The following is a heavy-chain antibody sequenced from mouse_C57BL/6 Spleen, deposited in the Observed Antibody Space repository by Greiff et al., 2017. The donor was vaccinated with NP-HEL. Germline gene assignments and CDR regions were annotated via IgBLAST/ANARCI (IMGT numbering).Heavy chain of an antibody. Sequence: EVQLVESGGGLVKPGGSLKLSCAASGFTFSDYGMHWVRQAPEKGLEWVAYISSGSSTIYYADTVKGRFTISRDNAKNTLFLPMTSLRSEDTAMYYCARPDYYGAMDYWGQGTSVTVSS. CDR3: ARPDYYGAMDY. D-gene: IGHD1-1*01. CDR1: GFTFSDYG. J-gene: IGHJ4*01. CDR2: ISSGSSTI. V-gene: IGHV5-17*01.